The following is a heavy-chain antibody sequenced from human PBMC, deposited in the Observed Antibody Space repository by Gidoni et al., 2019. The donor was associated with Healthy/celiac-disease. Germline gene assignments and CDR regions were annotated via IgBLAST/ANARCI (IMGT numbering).Heavy chain of an antibody. CDR1: GGSFSGSY. J-gene: IGHJ6*02. CDR3: ARGGWSGGSCYFGYDDYGMDV. D-gene: IGHD2-15*01. CDR2: IKHSGST. Sequence: QVQLHQWVAGLLTPSETLSLTCAVYGGSFSGSYWSWIRPPPGKGLEWIGEIKHSGSTNYNPCRKSRVNISVETSKNQFSRKLSAVTAADTDVYYCARGGWSGGSCYFGYDDYGMDVWGQGTTVTVSS. V-gene: IGHV4-34*01.